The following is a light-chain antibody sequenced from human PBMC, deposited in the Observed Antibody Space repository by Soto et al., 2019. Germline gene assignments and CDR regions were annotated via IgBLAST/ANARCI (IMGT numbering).Light chain of an antibody. CDR1: SSDVGSYNY. CDR2: EVR. Sequence: QSALTQPASVSGSPGQSITISCTGTSSDVGSYNYVAWYQQFPGKTPKLMIYEVRNRPSGVSSRFSGSKSGNTASLTISALQAEDEADYYCISYTGSDTSYVFGTGTKLTVL. CDR3: ISYTGSDTSYV. J-gene: IGLJ1*01. V-gene: IGLV2-14*01.